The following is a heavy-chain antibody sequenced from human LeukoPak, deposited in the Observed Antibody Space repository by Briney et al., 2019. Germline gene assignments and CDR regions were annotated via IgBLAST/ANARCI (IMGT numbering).Heavy chain of an antibody. Sequence: SETLSLTCTVSGGSISSYYWSWIRQPPGKGLEWIGYIYSSGNTNYNPSFESRVTMSVDTSKNQLSLKLKSVTAADTAVYYCARTLDKDSSSAPYYYYMDVWGKGTTVTVSS. CDR2: IYSSGNT. V-gene: IGHV4-59*12. D-gene: IGHD6-13*01. J-gene: IGHJ6*03. CDR3: ARTLDKDSSSAPYYYYMDV. CDR1: GGSISSYY.